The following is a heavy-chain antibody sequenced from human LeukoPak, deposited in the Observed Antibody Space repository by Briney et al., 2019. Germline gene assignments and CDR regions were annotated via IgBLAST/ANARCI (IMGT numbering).Heavy chain of an antibody. CDR1: GGSISSGGYS. CDR3: ASNSDYGFDY. V-gene: IGHV4-30-2*01. Sequence: PSETLSPTCAVSGGSISSGGYSWSWIRQPPGKGLEWIGYIYHSGSTYYNPSLKSRVTISVDRSKNQFSLKLSSVTAADTAVYYCASNSDYGFDYWGQGTLVTVSS. J-gene: IGHJ4*02. D-gene: IGHD5-12*01. CDR2: IYHSGST.